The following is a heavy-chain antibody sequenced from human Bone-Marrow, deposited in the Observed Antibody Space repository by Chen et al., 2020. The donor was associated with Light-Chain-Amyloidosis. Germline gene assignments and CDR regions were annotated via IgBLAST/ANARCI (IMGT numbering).Heavy chain of an antibody. J-gene: IGHJ4*02. CDR3: ARDISYSNFPLGFDY. Sequence: QMQVVESGGGVVQPGRSLRLSCEASGFTFSTSGMHWVRQAPGKGLEWVAVMSDNGNDKYYADSVKGRFTISRDNSKNTLYLQMNSLRAEDTAVYYCARDISYSNFPLGFDYWGQGTLVTVSS. D-gene: IGHD4-4*01. CDR1: GFTFSTSG. V-gene: IGHV3-30*03. CDR2: MSDNGNDK.